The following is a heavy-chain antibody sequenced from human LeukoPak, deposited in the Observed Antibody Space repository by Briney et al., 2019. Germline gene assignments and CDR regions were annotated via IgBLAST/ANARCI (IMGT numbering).Heavy chain of an antibody. V-gene: IGHV3-53*01. J-gene: IGHJ4*02. Sequence: GGSLRLSCAASGFSVRTTFMSWVRQAPGKGLEWVSVLYTGGGTDHADSVKGRFTISRDNSKNTLSLQMSSLRAEDTAIYYCTRSGYRHPYHFDSWGQGTLVTVSS. CDR3: TRSGYRHPYHFDS. CDR2: LYTGGGT. CDR1: GFSVRTTF. D-gene: IGHD3-22*01.